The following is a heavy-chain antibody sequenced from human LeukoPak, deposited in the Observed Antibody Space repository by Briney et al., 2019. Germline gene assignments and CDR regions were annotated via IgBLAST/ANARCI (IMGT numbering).Heavy chain of an antibody. J-gene: IGHJ4*02. CDR2: IYSGGNT. CDR3: ARDGLEYSSGWYSGY. Sequence: GGSLRLSCAASGFTVSKNYMSWVRQAPGKGLEWVSVIYSGGNTYYADSVKGRFSISRDNSENTLYLQMNSLRAEDTAVYYCARDGLEYSSGWYSGYWGQGTLVTVSS. D-gene: IGHD6-19*01. V-gene: IGHV3-53*01. CDR1: GFTVSKNY.